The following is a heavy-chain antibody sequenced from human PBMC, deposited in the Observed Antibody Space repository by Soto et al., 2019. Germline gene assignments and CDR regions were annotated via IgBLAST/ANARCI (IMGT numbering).Heavy chain of an antibody. CDR3: AKDAYYYDSSDLPDY. D-gene: IGHD3-22*01. CDR1: GFTFSSYG. CDR2: ISYDGSNK. V-gene: IGHV3-30*18. Sequence: PGGSLRLSCAASGFTFSSYGMHWVRQAPGKGLEWVAVISYDGSNKYYADSVKGRFTISRDNSKNTLYLQMNSLRAEDTAVYYCAKDAYYYDSSDLPDYWGQGALVTVS. J-gene: IGHJ4*02.